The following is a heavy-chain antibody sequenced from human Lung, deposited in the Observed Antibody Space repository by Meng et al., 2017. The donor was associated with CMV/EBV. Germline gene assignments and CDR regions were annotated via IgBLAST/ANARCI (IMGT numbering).Heavy chain of an antibody. Sequence: QVHLLHFGAEVKKPRASVRVSCAASGYTFASYGISLLRQAPGQGLEWMGWFVNNVDTYSAQKFQGRVTMTTDTHTSTAFMELRSLRSDDTAVYYCARGTPGRSYSDYWGQGTLVTVSS. CDR1: GYTFASYG. J-gene: IGHJ4*02. CDR3: ARGTPGRSYSDY. V-gene: IGHV1-18*01. CDR2: FVNNVDT. D-gene: IGHD3-10*01.